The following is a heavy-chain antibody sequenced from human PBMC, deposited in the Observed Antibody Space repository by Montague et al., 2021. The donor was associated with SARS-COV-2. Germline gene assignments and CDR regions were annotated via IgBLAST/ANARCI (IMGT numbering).Heavy chain of an antibody. CDR1: GGSISSSSYY. Sequence: SDTLSLTCTVSGGSISSSSYYWGWIRQPPGKGLEWIGSIYYSGSTYYNPSLKSRVTISVDTSKNQFSLKLSSVTAADTAVYYCARLGSGSYYTLDYWGQGTLVTVSS. J-gene: IGHJ4*02. CDR3: ARLGSGSYYTLDY. V-gene: IGHV4-39*01. CDR2: IYYSGST. D-gene: IGHD3-10*01.